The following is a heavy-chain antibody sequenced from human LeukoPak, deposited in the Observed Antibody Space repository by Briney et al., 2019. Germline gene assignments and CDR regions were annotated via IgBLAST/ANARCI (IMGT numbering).Heavy chain of an antibody. Sequence: SETLSLTCTVSGGSISSHYWSWIRQPPGKGLEWIGYIYYSGSTNYNPSLESRVTISVDTSKNQFSLKLSSVTAADTAVYYCAREVRYLYYMDVWGKGTTVTVSS. J-gene: IGHJ6*03. CDR2: IYYSGST. V-gene: IGHV4-59*11. CDR1: GGSISSHY. D-gene: IGHD2-2*02. CDR3: AREVRYLYYMDV.